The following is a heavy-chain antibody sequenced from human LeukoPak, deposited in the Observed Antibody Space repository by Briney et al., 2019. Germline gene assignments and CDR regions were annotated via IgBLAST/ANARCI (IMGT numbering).Heavy chain of an antibody. CDR2: INPNSGNT. CDR3: ARGPQGFDSSGYYFDY. J-gene: IGHJ4*02. D-gene: IGHD3-22*01. V-gene: IGHV1-8*02. Sequence: GASVKVSCKASGYTFTGYYMHWVRQAPGQGLEWMGRINPNSGNTGYAQKFQGRVTMTRNTSISTAYMELSSLRCEDTAVYYCARGPQGFDSSGYYFDYWGQGTLVTVSS. CDR1: GYTFTGYY.